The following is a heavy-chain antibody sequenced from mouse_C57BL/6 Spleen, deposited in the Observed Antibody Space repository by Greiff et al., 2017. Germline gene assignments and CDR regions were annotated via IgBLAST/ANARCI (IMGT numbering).Heavy chain of an antibody. J-gene: IGHJ1*03. CDR2: IYPGSGST. V-gene: IGHV1-55*01. D-gene: IGHD1-1*01. CDR3: ARENYYGSSHWYFDV. Sequence: QVQLQQPGAELVKPGASVKMSCKASGYTFTSYWITWVKQRPGQGLEWIGDIYPGSGSTNYNEKFKSKATLTVDTSSSTAYMQLSNLTSEGSAVYYFARENYYGSSHWYFDVWGTGTTVTVSS. CDR1: GYTFTSYW.